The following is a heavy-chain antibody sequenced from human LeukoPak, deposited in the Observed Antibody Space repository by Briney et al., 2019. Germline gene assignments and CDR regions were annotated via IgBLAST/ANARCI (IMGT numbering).Heavy chain of an antibody. Sequence: KPGGSLRLSCAASGFTFSSYSMNWVRQAPGKGLEWVSSISSSSSYIYYADSVKGRFTFSRDNAKNSLYLQMNSLRAEDTAVYYCARDPSDSSGYYKKKWTKTFDYWGQGTLVTVSS. CDR3: ARDPSDSSGYYKKKWTKTFDY. CDR1: GFTFSSYS. J-gene: IGHJ4*02. V-gene: IGHV3-21*01. CDR2: ISSSSSYI. D-gene: IGHD3-22*01.